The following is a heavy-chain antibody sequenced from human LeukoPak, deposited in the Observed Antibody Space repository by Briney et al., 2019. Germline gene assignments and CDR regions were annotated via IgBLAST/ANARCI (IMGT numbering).Heavy chain of an antibody. CDR1: GFTFSIYA. J-gene: IGHJ5*02. V-gene: IGHV3-23*01. D-gene: IGHD2-15*01. CDR3: AKDGRDIVVVVASRGPYNWFDP. Sequence: PGGSLRLSCAASGFTFSIYAMSWVRQAPGKGLEWVSTISDSGGSTYYADSVEGRFTISRDNSKNTLYLQMNSLRAEDTAVYYCAKDGRDIVVVVASRGPYNWFDPWGQGTLVTVSS. CDR2: ISDSGGST.